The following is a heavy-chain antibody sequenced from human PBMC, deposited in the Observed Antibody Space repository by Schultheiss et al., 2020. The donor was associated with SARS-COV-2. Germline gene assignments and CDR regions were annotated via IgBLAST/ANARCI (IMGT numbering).Heavy chain of an antibody. CDR2: IDWDDDK. CDR3: ARIPYSSSWYLGSRFDP. CDR1: GYSISSGYYW. Sequence: TLSLTCAVSGYSISSGYYWGWIRQPPGKALEWLALIDWDDDKYYSTSLKTRLTISKDTSKNQVVLTMTNMDPVDTATYYCARIPYSSSWYLGSRFDPWGQGTLVTVSS. D-gene: IGHD6-13*01. V-gene: IGHV2-70*18. J-gene: IGHJ5*02.